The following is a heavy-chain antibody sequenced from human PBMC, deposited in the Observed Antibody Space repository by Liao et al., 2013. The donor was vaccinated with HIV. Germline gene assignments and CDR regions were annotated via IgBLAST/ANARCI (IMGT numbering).Heavy chain of an antibody. V-gene: IGHV4-39*07. D-gene: IGHD2-21*02. CDR1: GGSIRGSDYF. Sequence: QVQLQESGPGLVKPSETLPLSCAVSGGSIRGSDYFWGWIRQPPGRGLEWIASIDYRGSTYYNPSLQSRFTISVDTSKNQFSLKLSSVTAADTAVYYCARGDVSDGAFDIWGQGTMVTVSS. CDR2: IDYRGST. CDR3: ARGDVSDGAFDI. J-gene: IGHJ3*02.